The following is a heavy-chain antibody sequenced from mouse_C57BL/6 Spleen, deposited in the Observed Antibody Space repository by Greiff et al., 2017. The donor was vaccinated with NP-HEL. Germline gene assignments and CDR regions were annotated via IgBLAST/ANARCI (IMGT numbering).Heavy chain of an antibody. Sequence: EVQLQQSGPGLVKPSQSLSLTCSVTGYSITSGYYWNWIRQFPGNKLEWMGYRSYDGSNNYNQYFKNRNSITRDTSKNHFFLKLNSVTTEDTATYYCTIGDGYFDYWGQGTTLTVSS. CDR2: RSYDGSN. D-gene: IGHD3-3*01. J-gene: IGHJ2*01. CDR3: TIGDGYFDY. CDR1: GYSITSGYY. V-gene: IGHV3-6*01.